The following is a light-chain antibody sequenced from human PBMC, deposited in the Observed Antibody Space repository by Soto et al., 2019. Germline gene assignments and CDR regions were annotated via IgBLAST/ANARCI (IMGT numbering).Light chain of an antibody. J-gene: IGKJ1*01. V-gene: IGKV3-15*01. CDR2: GAS. Sequence: EIVMTQSPATLSVSPGERPTLSCRASQSVSSNLAWYQQKPGQAPRLLIYGASTRATGIPARFSGSGSGTEFTLTISSLQSEDFAIYYCQQYKNWPRTFGQGTKVEIK. CDR1: QSVSSN. CDR3: QQYKNWPRT.